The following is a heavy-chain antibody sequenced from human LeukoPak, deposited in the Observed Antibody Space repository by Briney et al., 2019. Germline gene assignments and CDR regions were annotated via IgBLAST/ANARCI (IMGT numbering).Heavy chain of an antibody. J-gene: IGHJ6*03. CDR1: GGSISSGSYY. CDR2: IYTSGST. CDR3: ARGGGNGGGWVGHYYYMDV. D-gene: IGHD4-23*01. V-gene: IGHV4-61*02. Sequence: SETLSLTCTVSGGSISSGSYYWRWIRQPAGKGLEWIGRIYTSGSTNYNPSLKSRVTISVDTSKNQFSLKLTSVTAADTAVYYCARGGGNGGGWVGHYYYMDVWGKGTTVTVSS.